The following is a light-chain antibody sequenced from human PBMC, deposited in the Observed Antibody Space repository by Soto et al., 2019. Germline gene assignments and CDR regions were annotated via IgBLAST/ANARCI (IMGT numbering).Light chain of an antibody. CDR3: NSQRSSGTRV. V-gene: IGLV2-14*01. CDR1: SSDVGGYKH. Sequence: QSAVTQPASVSGSPGQSITISCTGTSSDVGGYKHVSWYQHHPGKAPKLMIYEVSNRPSGVSNRFSGSKSGYTASLTISGLHAEDEADYYCNSQRSSGTRVFGTGTKLTVL. J-gene: IGLJ1*01. CDR2: EVS.